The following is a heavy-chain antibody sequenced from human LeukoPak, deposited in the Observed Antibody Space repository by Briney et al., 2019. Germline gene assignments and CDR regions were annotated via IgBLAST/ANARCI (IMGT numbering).Heavy chain of an antibody. CDR1: GFTFTRYW. CDR2: IKQDGSEK. Sequence: GGSLRLSCAASGFTFTRYWMSWVRQAPGKGLEWVANIKQDGSEKHYVDSVKGRFTFSRDNAKNSLYLQMNSLRAEDTAVYYCGRLAAGNDHFDYWGQGTLVTVPS. CDR3: GRLAAGNDHFDY. V-gene: IGHV3-7*04. D-gene: IGHD6-25*01. J-gene: IGHJ4*02.